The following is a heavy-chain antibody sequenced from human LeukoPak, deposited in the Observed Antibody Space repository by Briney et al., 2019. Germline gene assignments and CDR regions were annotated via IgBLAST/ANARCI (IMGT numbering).Heavy chain of an antibody. D-gene: IGHD4-17*01. CDR3: AREGRGDSVDY. CDR1: GFTFSSYE. J-gene: IGHJ4*02. Sequence: GGSLRLSCAASGFTFSSYEMNWVRQAPGKGMEWVSYISSSGSTIYYADSVKGRSTISRDNAKNSLYLQMNSLRAEDTAVYYCAREGRGDSVDYWGQGTLVTVSS. V-gene: IGHV3-48*03. CDR2: ISSSGSTI.